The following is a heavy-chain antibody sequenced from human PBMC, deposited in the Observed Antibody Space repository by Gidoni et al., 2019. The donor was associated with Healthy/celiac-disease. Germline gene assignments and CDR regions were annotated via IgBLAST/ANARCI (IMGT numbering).Heavy chain of an antibody. J-gene: IGHJ5*02. V-gene: IGHV5-51*01. D-gene: IGHD2-15*01. CDR2: IYPGDSDI. CDR3: ARRGEDGYCSSGSCYGWFDP. Sequence: EVQLVQSGAEVKKHGESLTISCKGSGYSFTSYWIGWVRQMHGKGLEWMGIIYPGDSDIRYSPSFQGHVTISADKSISTAYLQWSSLTASDTAMYYCARRGEDGYCSSGSCYGWFDPWGQGTLVTVSS. CDR1: GYSFTSYW.